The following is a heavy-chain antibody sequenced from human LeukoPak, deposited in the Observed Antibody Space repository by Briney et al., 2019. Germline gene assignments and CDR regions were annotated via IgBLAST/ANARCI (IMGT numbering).Heavy chain of an antibody. CDR3: ARGRSNSWDNAFDI. Sequence: GSLSLTCTVSGGSISSYYWSWIRQPPGKGLECIGYIYYSGSTNYNPSLKSRVTISVDTSKNQFSLKLSSVTAADTAVYYCARGRSNSWDNAFDIWGQGTMVTVSS. V-gene: IGHV4-59*01. CDR2: IYYSGST. D-gene: IGHD6-13*01. CDR1: GGSISSYY. J-gene: IGHJ3*02.